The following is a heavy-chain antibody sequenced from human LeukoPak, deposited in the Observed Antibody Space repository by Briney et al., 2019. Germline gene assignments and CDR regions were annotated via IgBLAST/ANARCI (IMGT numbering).Heavy chain of an antibody. D-gene: IGHD2-2*01. CDR3: ARGTPVPAAMDGLAWFDP. J-gene: IGHJ5*02. V-gene: IGHV4-34*01. Sequence: PSETLSLTCAVYGGSFSGYYWSWIRQPPGKGLEWIGEINHSGSTNYNPSLKSRVTISVATSKNQFSLKLSSVTAADTAVYYCARGTPVPAAMDGLAWFDPWGQGTLVTVSS. CDR1: GGSFSGYY. CDR2: INHSGST.